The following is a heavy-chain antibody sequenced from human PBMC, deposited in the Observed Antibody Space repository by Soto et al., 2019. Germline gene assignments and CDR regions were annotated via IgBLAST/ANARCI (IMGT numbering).Heavy chain of an antibody. CDR1: GYTFTSYG. CDR2: ISAYNGNT. V-gene: IGHV1-18*01. J-gene: IGHJ4*02. CDR3: ARVHTEDGYNFLRHFDY. D-gene: IGHD5-12*01. Sequence: QVQLVQSGAEVKKPGASVKVSCKASGYTFTSYGISWVRQAPGQGLEWMGWISAYNGNTNYAQKLQGRVTMTTDTATSTAYMELRTLRSDDTAVYYCARVHTEDGYNFLRHFDYWGQGTLVTVSS.